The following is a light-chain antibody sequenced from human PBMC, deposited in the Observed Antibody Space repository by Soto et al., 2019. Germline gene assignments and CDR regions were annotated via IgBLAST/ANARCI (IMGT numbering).Light chain of an antibody. CDR2: RTS. Sequence: IVMTQSPATLSVSPGERATLSCRASQSVGSNLAWYQQKPGQAPRLLLYRTSTRATGIPARFSGSGSGTEFPLTISSLQSEDSAVYYCLQNNSWYSFGQGTKLEIK. V-gene: IGKV3-15*01. CDR1: QSVGSN. J-gene: IGKJ2*03. CDR3: LQNNSWYS.